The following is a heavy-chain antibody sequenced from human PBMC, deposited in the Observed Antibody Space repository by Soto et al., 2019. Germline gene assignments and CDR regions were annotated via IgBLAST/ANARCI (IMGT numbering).Heavy chain of an antibody. CDR2: ISSSGSYI. Sequence: EVQLVESGGGLVKPGESLRLSCAASGFTFSIYSMNWVRQAPGKGLEWVSSISSSGSYIYYADSVKGRFTIPKDNAKNFLYLQMNSRRAEDTAVYYCATHRSPMLDRPPQGDYYMDVWGKGTTVTVSS. V-gene: IGHV3-21*01. D-gene: IGHD3-10*02. CDR3: ATHRSPMLDRPPQGDYYMDV. CDR1: GFTFSIYS. J-gene: IGHJ6*03.